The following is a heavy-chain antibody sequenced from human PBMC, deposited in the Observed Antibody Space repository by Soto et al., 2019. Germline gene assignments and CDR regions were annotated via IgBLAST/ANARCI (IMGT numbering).Heavy chain of an antibody. CDR3: AAAPLGGGNSPGAFDI. CDR1: GGTFSSYA. D-gene: IGHD2-21*02. CDR2: IIPIFGTA. V-gene: IGHV1-69*13. J-gene: IGHJ3*02. Sequence: GASVKVSCKASGGTFSSYAISWVRQAPGQGLEWMGGIIPIFGTANYAQKFQGRVTITADESTSTAYMELSSLRSEDTAVYYCAAAPLGGGNSPGAFDIWGQGTMGTVS.